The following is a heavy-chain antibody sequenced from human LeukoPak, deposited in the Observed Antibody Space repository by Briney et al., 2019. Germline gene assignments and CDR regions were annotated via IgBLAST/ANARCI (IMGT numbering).Heavy chain of an antibody. CDR1: GLTVSINY. J-gene: IGHJ6*04. CDR3: ARDAAQYYGMDV. CDR2: IYSCGST. V-gene: IGHV3-53*01. Sequence: GGSLTLSCAASGLTVSINYMSCVRHATGKGLEWVSFIYSCGSTYYADSVKGRFTISRDNSKNTLYLQMNSLRAEDTAVYYCARDAAQYYGMDVWGKGTTVTVSS.